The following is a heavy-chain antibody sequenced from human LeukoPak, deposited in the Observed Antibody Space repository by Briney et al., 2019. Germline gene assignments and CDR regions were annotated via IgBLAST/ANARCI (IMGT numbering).Heavy chain of an antibody. J-gene: IGHJ4*02. CDR2: INPSGGST. CDR3: ARDSAPIYYYDSSGAGLRY. Sequence: ASVKVSCKASGYTFTSYYMHWVRQAPGQGLEWMGIINPSGGSTSYAQKFQGRVTMTRDMSTSTVYMELSSLRSEDTAVYYCARDSAPIYYYDSSGAGLRYWGQGTLVTVSS. V-gene: IGHV1-46*01. D-gene: IGHD3-22*01. CDR1: GYTFTSYY.